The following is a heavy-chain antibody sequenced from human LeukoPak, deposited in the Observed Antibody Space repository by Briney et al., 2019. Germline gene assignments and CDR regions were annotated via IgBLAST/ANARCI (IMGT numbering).Heavy chain of an antibody. CDR2: IYSTGTT. CDR1: GGPIRNSSFY. V-gene: IGHV4-39*01. CDR3: ARITGYYFDY. D-gene: IGHD1-14*01. Sequence: SETLSLTCAVSGGPIRNSSFYWGWIRQPPGKGLEWIASIYSTGTTYYNPSIKSRITIFVDTSKNQFSLKLSSVTAADTAVYYCARITGYYFDYWGQGTLVTVSS. J-gene: IGHJ4*02.